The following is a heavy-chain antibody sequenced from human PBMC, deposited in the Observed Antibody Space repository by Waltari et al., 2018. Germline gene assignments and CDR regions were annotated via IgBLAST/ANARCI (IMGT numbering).Heavy chain of an antibody. CDR3: ARARSTLIWGVAE. CDR1: GYTFTDFY. CDR2: VNPNGGSA. J-gene: IGHJ4*02. D-gene: IGHD2-2*01. V-gene: IGHV1-46*04. Sequence: QVQLVQSGAEVKKPGASVMGSCKASGYTFTDFYIHWVRQAPGQGLEWMGIVNPNGGSATYAQKLQDIVTMTRDTSRSTVYMELSSLRAEDTAVYYCARARSTLIWGVAEWGQGTLVTVSS.